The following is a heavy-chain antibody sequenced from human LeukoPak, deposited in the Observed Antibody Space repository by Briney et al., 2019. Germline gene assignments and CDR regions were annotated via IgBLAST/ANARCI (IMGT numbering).Heavy chain of an antibody. J-gene: IGHJ6*02. CDR1: GFTFSNAW. CDR3: TTGYYDFWSGYYPHYYYYGMDV. D-gene: IGHD3-3*01. CDR2: IKSKTDGGTT. Sequence: PGGSLRLSCAASGFTFSNAWMSWVRQAPGKGLEWVGRIKSKTDGGTTDYAAPVKGRFTISRDDSKNTLYLQMNSLKTEDTAVYYCTTGYYDFWSGYYPHYYYYGMDVWGQGTTVTVSS. V-gene: IGHV3-15*01.